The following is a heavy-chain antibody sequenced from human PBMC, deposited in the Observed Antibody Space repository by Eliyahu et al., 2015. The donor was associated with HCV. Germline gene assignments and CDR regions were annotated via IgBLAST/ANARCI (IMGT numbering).Heavy chain of an antibody. V-gene: IGHV3-13*05. Sequence: EVQLVESGGGLVQPGGSLRXSCAASGFTFSSYDMHWVRQATGKGLVWVSAIGTAGDPYYPGSVKGRFTISRENAKNSLYLQMNSLRAGDTAVYYCARGVSNGDYAWYFDLWGRGTLVTVSS. CDR3: ARGVSNGDYAWYFDL. CDR2: IGTAGDP. D-gene: IGHD4-17*01. J-gene: IGHJ2*01. CDR1: GFTFSSYD.